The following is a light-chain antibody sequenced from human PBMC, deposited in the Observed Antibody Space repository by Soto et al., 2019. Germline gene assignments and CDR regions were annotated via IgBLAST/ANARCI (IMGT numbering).Light chain of an antibody. CDR2: SVT. J-gene: IGLJ1*01. CDR3: CSYAGSYTSYV. Sequence: QSALTQPRSVSGSPGQSVTISCSGTINDVGGNNSVSWFQHHPGSAPKLMVHSVTQRPSGVPDRFSGSKSGNTASLTISGLQAEDEADYYCCSYAGSYTSYVFGTGTKVTVL. CDR1: INDVGGNNS. V-gene: IGLV2-11*01.